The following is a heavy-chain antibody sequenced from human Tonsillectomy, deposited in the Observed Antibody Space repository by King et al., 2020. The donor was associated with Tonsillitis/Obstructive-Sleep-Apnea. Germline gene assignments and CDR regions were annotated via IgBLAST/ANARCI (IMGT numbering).Heavy chain of an antibody. CDR1: GSTFTTYW. J-gene: IGHJ4*02. V-gene: IGHV5-51*01. Sequence: VQLVQSGAEVKKPGESLKISCKGSGSTFTTYWIGWVRRLPGKGLEWMGIIYPGNSVTRYSPSFQGQVTISADTSISTAYLQWSSLKASDTAMYYCARLGTVTTMGDYWGQGTLVTVSS. CDR2: IYPGNSVT. D-gene: IGHD4-17*01. CDR3: ARLGTVTTMGDY.